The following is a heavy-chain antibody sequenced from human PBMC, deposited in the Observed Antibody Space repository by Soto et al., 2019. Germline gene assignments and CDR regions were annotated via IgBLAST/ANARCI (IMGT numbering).Heavy chain of an antibody. CDR2: ISYDGSNK. CDR1: GFTFSSYG. Sequence: QVQLVESGGGVVQPGRSLRLSCAASGFTFSSYGMHWVRQAPGKGLEWVAVISYDGSNKYYADSVKGRFTISRDNSKNTLYLQMNSLRAEDTAVYYCAKDSDSSGWYDDIDYWGQGTLVTVSS. J-gene: IGHJ4*02. V-gene: IGHV3-30*18. CDR3: AKDSDSSGWYDDIDY. D-gene: IGHD6-19*01.